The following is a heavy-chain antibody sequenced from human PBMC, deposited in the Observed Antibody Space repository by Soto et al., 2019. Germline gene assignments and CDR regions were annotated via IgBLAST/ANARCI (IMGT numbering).Heavy chain of an antibody. Sequence: GASVKVSCKAAGYTFSTYGISWVRQAPGQGLEWMGWISGYNGNTNYAQSLQGRVTMTTDTSTSTAYMELRSLRSDDTAVYYCARAPQLERRREFDYWGQGTLVTVSS. D-gene: IGHD1-1*01. CDR3: ARAPQLERRREFDY. V-gene: IGHV1-18*01. CDR2: ISGYNGNT. CDR1: GYTFSTYG. J-gene: IGHJ4*02.